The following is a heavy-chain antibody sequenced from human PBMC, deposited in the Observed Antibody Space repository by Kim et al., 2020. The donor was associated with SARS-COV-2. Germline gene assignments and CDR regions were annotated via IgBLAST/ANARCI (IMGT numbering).Heavy chain of an antibody. V-gene: IGHV3-48*03. Sequence: ADSVRARFTISSNDTKNLLYLQMNSLCAEDTAIYYCSNNIAAAGAGILDYWGQGTLVTVSS. D-gene: IGHD6-13*01. J-gene: IGHJ4*02. CDR3: SNNIAAAGAGILDY.